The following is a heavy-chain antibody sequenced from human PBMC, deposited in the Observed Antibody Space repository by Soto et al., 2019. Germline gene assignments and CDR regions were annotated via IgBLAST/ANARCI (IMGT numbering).Heavy chain of an antibody. Sequence: GGSLRLSCVASGFTFSDYGIHWVRQAPDKGLEWVAVVWFDGSIQYYGGSVKGRFTISRDNSNNTVDLQMNNLRAEDTAVYYCARVDFGGNSYYFDYWGQGTPVTVSS. J-gene: IGHJ4*02. V-gene: IGHV3-33*01. CDR1: GFTFSDYG. D-gene: IGHD1-7*01. CDR3: ARVDFGGNSYYFDY. CDR2: VWFDGSIQ.